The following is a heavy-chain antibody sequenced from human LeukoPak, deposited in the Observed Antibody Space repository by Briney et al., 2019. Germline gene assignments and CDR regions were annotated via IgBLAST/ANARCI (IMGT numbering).Heavy chain of an antibody. J-gene: IGHJ4*02. V-gene: IGHV4-39*01. CDR2: IYYSGST. D-gene: IGHD6-19*01. Sequence: SETLSLTCTVSGGSISSDSYYWAWIRQPPGKGLEWIASIYYSGSTYYNPSLKSRVTISVDTSRNQFSLKLSSVTAADTAVYYCASLAVAGLSEGYWGQGTLVTVSS. CDR1: GGSISSDSYY. CDR3: ASLAVAGLSEGY.